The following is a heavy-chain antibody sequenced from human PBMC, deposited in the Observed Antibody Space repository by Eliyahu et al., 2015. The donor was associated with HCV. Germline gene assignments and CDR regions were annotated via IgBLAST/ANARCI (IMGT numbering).Heavy chain of an antibody. CDR2: ISYDGSNT. Sequence: QVQLVESGGGVGQPGRSLRLSCAASGFPFSNYAMHWXRQAPGKGLEWVAFISYDGSNTYYADSVKGRFTISRDNSRNTLYLQMNSLRAEDTAVYYCAKDVYYYHSSGYYHDYWGQGTLVTVSS. V-gene: IGHV3-30*18. D-gene: IGHD3-22*01. J-gene: IGHJ4*02. CDR3: AKDVYYYHSSGYYHDY. CDR1: GFPFSNYA.